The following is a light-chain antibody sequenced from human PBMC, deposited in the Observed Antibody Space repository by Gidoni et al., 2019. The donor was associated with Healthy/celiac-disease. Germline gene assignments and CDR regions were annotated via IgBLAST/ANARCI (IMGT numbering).Light chain of an antibody. CDR3: SSYTSSRNV. V-gene: IGLV2-14*03. J-gene: IGLJ1*01. Sequence: QSALTQPASVSGSPGQSITISCTGTSSDVGGYNYVSWYQQHPGKAPKFMIYDVSNRPSGVSNRFSGSKSGNTASLTISGLQAEDEADYYCSSYTSSRNVFGTGTKVTVL. CDR1: SSDVGGYNY. CDR2: DVS.